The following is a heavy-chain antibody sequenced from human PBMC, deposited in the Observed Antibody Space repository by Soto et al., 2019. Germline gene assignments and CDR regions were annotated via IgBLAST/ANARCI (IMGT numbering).Heavy chain of an antibody. CDR3: ARENDYGEGHEAIEV. V-gene: IGHV1-18*01. CDR2: ISAYNGNT. CDR1: GDTFTCYG. Sequence: ASVKVSWKNFGDTFTCYGISWVRQAPGQGLEWMGWISAYNGNTNYAQEPQGRVTMNTDTSTSTAYMELRSLRSDDTAVYYCARENDYGEGHEAIEVWG. J-gene: IGHJ1*01. D-gene: IGHD4-17*01.